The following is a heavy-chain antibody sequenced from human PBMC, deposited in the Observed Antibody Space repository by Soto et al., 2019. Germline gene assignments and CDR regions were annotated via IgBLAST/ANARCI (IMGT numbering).Heavy chain of an antibody. CDR2: ISGSGGIT. CDR1: GFTFSSYA. CDR3: AKDLRTTISDYGMDV. V-gene: IGHV3-23*01. J-gene: IGHJ6*02. Sequence: GGSLRLSCAASGFTFSSYAMGWVRQAPGKGLDWVSVISGSGGITYSADSVKGRFTISRDNSKSILYLQMNRLRPEDTAVYKCAKDLRTTISDYGMDVWGQGTTVTVSS.